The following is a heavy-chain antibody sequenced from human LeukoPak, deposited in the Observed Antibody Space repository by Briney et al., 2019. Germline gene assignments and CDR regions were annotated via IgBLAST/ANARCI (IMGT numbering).Heavy chain of an antibody. CDR3: ARAPYYYGSGGYPINWFDP. CDR1: GGSISSGDYY. Sequence: SQTLSLTCTVSGGSISSGDYYWSWIRQPPGKGLEWIGYICYSGRTYYNPSLKSRVTISVDTSKNQFSLKLSSVTAADTAVYYCARAPYYYGSGGYPINWFDPWGQGTLVTVSS. J-gene: IGHJ5*02. CDR2: ICYSGRT. V-gene: IGHV4-30-4*01. D-gene: IGHD3-10*01.